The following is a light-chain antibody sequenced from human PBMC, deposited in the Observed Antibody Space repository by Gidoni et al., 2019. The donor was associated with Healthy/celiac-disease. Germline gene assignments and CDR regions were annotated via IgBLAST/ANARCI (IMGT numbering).Light chain of an antibody. CDR2: GAS. Sequence: EIVMTQSPATLSVSPGERATLSCRASQSVSSNLAWYQQKPGQAPRLLIYGASTRATGIPARFSGSGSGKEFTLTISSLQSEDFAVYYCQQYNNWPPLTFGGXTKVEIK. CDR3: QQYNNWPPLT. V-gene: IGKV3-15*01. J-gene: IGKJ4*01. CDR1: QSVSSN.